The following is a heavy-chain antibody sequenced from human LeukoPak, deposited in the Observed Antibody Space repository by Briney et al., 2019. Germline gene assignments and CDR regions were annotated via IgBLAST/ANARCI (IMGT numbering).Heavy chain of an antibody. Sequence: PSETLSLTCSVSGGPISNYYWSWIRQAPGKGLEWIGYIHSSGSTNPNPSLKRRLTTSADTSKNQISLKLSSVTAADTGVYYCARHDNAYSYGVDYWGQGTLVTVSS. D-gene: IGHD5-18*01. V-gene: IGHV4-59*08. J-gene: IGHJ4*02. CDR2: IHSSGST. CDR3: ARHDNAYSYGVDY. CDR1: GGPISNYY.